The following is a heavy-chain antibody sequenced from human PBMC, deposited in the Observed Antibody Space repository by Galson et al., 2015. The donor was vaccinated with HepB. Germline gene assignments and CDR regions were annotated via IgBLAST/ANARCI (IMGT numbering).Heavy chain of an antibody. Sequence: SLRLSCAASGFTFSSFAMSWVRQAPGKGLQWVSAISGGGGSTYHADSVKGRFTISRDNSKNTLYLQMNSLRAEDTAVYYCAKVDTYYYDSSASYFDYWGQGTLVTVSS. J-gene: IGHJ4*02. CDR2: ISGGGGST. CDR3: AKVDTYYYDSSASYFDY. CDR1: GFTFSSFA. D-gene: IGHD3-22*01. V-gene: IGHV3-23*01.